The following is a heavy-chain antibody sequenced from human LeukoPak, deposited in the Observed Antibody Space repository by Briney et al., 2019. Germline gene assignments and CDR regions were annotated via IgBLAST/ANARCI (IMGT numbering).Heavy chain of an antibody. CDR1: GYTFTSYY. J-gene: IGHJ4*02. CDR3: ATVSVYYDSSGYWAFDH. D-gene: IGHD3-22*01. CDR2: INPTGGST. V-gene: IGHV1-46*01. Sequence: ASVKVSCKASGYTFTSYYMHWVRQAPGQGLEWMGLINPTGGSTGYAQKFQGRVTMTEDTSTDTAYMELSSLRSEDTAVYYCATVSVYYDSSGYWAFDHWGQGTLVTVSS.